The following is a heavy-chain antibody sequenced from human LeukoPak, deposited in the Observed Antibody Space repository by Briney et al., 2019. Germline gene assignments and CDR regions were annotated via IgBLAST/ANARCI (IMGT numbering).Heavy chain of an antibody. J-gene: IGHJ4*02. CDR3: AKDRSSYCGGDCYPDY. CDR1: GFTFSSYA. V-gene: IGHV3-23*01. CDR2: ISGRDSST. Sequence: GGSLRLSCAASGFTFSSYAMSWVRQAPGKGLEWVSGISGRDSSTYYADSVKGRFTISRETSKNTLYLQMNSLRAEDTAVYYCAKDRSSYCGGDCYPDYWGQGTLVTVSS. D-gene: IGHD2-21*02.